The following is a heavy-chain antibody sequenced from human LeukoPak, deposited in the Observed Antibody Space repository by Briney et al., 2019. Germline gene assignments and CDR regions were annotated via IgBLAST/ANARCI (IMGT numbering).Heavy chain of an antibody. CDR1: GFTFSSYA. CDR3: ATHCGGDGYPIGYFDY. Sequence: QSGGSLRLSCAASGFTFSSYAMSWVRQAPGKGLEWVSAISGSGGSTYYADSVKGRFTISRDNSKNTLYLQMNSLRAEDTAVYHCATHCGGDGYPIGYFDYWGQGTLVTVSS. J-gene: IGHJ4*02. CDR2: ISGSGGST. V-gene: IGHV3-23*01. D-gene: IGHD2-21*02.